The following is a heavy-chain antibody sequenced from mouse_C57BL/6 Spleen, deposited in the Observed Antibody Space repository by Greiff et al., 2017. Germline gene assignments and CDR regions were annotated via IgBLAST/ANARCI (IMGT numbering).Heavy chain of an antibody. CDR1: GYTFTSYG. CDR2: IYPRSGNT. CDR3: WFYYSNYVDAMDY. D-gene: IGHD2-5*01. Sequence: VQLQQSGAELARPGASVKLSCKASGYTFTSYGISWAKQRTGQGLEWIGEIYPRSGNTYYNEKFKGKATLTAAKSSSTAYMELRSLTSEDSAVYFCWFYYSNYVDAMDYWGQGTSVTVSS. J-gene: IGHJ4*01. V-gene: IGHV1-81*01.